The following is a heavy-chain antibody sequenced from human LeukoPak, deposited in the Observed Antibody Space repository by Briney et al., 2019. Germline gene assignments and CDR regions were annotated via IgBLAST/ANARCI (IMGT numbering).Heavy chain of an antibody. CDR3: ARSRQYTGTYLDY. CDR2: IYYSGST. V-gene: IGHV4-59*01. CDR1: GGSISNYY. D-gene: IGHD1-26*01. J-gene: IGHJ4*02. Sequence: PSETLSLTCTVSGGSISNYYWSWIRQPPGKGLEWIGYIYYSGSTNYNPSLKSRVTISIDTSKNQSSLKLSSVTAADTAVYYCARSRQYTGTYLDYWGQGTLVTVSS.